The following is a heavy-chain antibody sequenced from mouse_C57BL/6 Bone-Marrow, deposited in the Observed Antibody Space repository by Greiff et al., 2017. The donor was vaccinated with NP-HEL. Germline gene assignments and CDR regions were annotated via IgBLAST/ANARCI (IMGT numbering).Heavy chain of an antibody. J-gene: IGHJ2*01. CDR1: GYTFTNYW. CDR3: ARSHYYDYGYFDY. Sequence: VQLQQSGAELVRPGTSVKMSCKASGYTFTNYWMHWVKQRPGQGLEWIGEIDPSDSYPNYNQKFKGKSTLTVDKSSSTAYMQLSSLTSEDSAVYYCARSHYYDYGYFDYWGQGTTLTVSS. CDR2: IDPSDSYP. D-gene: IGHD2-4*01. V-gene: IGHV1-69*01.